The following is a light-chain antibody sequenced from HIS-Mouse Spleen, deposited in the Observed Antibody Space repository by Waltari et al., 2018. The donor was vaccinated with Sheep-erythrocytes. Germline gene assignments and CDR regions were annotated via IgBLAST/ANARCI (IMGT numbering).Light chain of an antibody. CDR2: DVS. Sequence: QSALTQPRSVSGSPGQSVTISCTGTSSDVGGDNYVSWYKQHPGKAPKLMIYDVSKRPSGVPDRFSGSKSGNTASLTISGLQAEDEADYYCCSYAGSYNHVFATGTKVTVL. CDR1: SSDVGGDNY. J-gene: IGLJ1*01. V-gene: IGLV2-11*01. CDR3: CSYAGSYNHV.